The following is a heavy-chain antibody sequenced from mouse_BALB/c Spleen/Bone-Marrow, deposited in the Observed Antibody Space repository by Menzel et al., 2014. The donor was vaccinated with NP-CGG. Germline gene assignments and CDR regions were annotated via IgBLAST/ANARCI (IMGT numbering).Heavy chain of an antibody. CDR3: ARGYSNNYAMDY. J-gene: IGHJ4*01. Sequence: VQLQQSGAELVRPGVSVKISCKGSGYTSTDYAMHWVKRSHAESLEWIGVINTYFGDISYNQKFKGKATIAVDKTSRTVYMELARLTAEDSAIYYCARGYSNNYAMDYWGQGTSVTVSS. CDR2: INTYFGDI. CDR1: GYTSTDYA. D-gene: IGHD2-5*01. V-gene: IGHV1S137*01.